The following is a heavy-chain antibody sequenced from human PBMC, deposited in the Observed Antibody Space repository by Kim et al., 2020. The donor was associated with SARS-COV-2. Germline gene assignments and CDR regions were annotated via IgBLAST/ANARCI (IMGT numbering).Heavy chain of an antibody. CDR1: GFTFSNAW. Sequence: GGSLRLSCAASGFTFSNAWMSWVRQAPGKGLEWVGRIKSKTDGGTTDYAAPVKGRFTISRDDSKNTLYLQMNSLKTEDTAVYYCTTDLGSSGYTARLGDAFDIWGQGTMVPVSS. V-gene: IGHV3-15*01. CDR3: TTDLGSSGYTARLGDAFDI. CDR2: IKSKTDGGTT. D-gene: IGHD6-19*01. J-gene: IGHJ3*02.